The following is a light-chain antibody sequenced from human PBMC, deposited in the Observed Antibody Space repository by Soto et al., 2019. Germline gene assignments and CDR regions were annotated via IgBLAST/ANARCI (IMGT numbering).Light chain of an antibody. CDR3: SSYTISSTPV. Sequence: QSALTQPASVSGSPGQSITISCTGTSSDVGNYNYVSWYQQHPGKAPKLMIYEVSYRPSGVSNRFSGSKSGNTASLTNSGLQAEDEADYYCSSYTISSTPVFGGGTKLTVL. V-gene: IGLV2-14*01. CDR2: EVS. CDR1: SSDVGNYNY. J-gene: IGLJ2*01.